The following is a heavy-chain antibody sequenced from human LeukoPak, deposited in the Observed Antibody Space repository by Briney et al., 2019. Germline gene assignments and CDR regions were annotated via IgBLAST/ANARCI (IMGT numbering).Heavy chain of an antibody. V-gene: IGHV4-59*09. CDR3: ARGGGGQQLVYDY. Sequence: YIYYSGSTNYNPSLKSRVTISVATSKSQFSLKLSSVTAADTAVYYCARGGGGQQLVYDYWGQGPLVTVSS. CDR2: IYYSGST. J-gene: IGHJ4*02. D-gene: IGHD6-13*01.